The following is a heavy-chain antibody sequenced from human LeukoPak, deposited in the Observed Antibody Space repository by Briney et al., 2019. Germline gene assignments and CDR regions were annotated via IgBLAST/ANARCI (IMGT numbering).Heavy chain of an antibody. D-gene: IGHD7-27*01. CDR3: ARDRRPGDLYWYFDL. CDR2: IYYSGST. J-gene: IGHJ2*01. CDR1: GGSISSYY. V-gene: IGHV4-59*01. Sequence: PSETLSLTCTVSGGSISSYYWSWIRQPPGKGLEWIGCIYYSGSTNYNPSLKSRVTISVDTSKNQFSLKLSSVTAADTAVYYCARDRRPGDLYWYFDLWGRGALVTVSS.